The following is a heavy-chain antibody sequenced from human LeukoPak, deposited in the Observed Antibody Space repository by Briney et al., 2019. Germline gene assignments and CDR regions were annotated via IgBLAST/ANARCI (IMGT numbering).Heavy chain of an antibody. J-gene: IGHJ4*02. CDR2: INHSGST. CDR3: ARSIMTTVTTFGY. Sequence: SETLSLTCAVYGGSFSGYYWSWIRQPPGKGLEWIGEINHSGSTTYNPSLNIRVTISVDTSKNQFSLKLSSVTAADTAVYYCARSIMTTVTTFGYWGQGTLVTVFS. D-gene: IGHD4-17*01. CDR1: GGSFSGYY. V-gene: IGHV4-34*01.